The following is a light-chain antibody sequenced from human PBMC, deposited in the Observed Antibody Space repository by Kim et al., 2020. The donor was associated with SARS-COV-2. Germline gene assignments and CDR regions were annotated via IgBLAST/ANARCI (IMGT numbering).Light chain of an antibody. CDR2: AAS. J-gene: IGKJ1*01. CDR3: QQSYRTPTT. CDR1: KRIRSY. Sequence: ESVGDRGTIPGWESKRIRSYLNWYQKKPGKAPKLLIYAASSLKRGVQSRFSGSGSGTDFTLTIRSLQPEDFATNYGQQSYRTPTTFGEGTKVDIK. V-gene: IGKV1-39*01.